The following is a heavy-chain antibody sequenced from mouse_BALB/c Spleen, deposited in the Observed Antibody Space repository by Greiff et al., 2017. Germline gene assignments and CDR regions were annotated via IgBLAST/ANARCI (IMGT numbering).Heavy chain of an antibody. CDR2: ISDGGSYT. D-gene: IGHD2-1*01. CDR1: GYTFSDYY. V-gene: IGHV5-4*02. Sequence: EVQLVESGGGLVKPGGSLKLSCAASGYTFSDYYMNWVRQTPEKRLEWVATISDGGSYTYYTDSVKGRFTISRDNAKNNLYLQMSSLKSEDTAMYYCARDRAYGNYVGFAYWGQGTLVTVSA. J-gene: IGHJ3*01. CDR3: ARDRAYGNYVGFAY.